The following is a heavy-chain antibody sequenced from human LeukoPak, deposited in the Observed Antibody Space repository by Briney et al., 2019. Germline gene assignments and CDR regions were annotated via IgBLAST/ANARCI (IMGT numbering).Heavy chain of an antibody. Sequence: ASVKASCKASGYTFTSYAMHWVRQAPGQGLEWMGWINAGNGNTKYSQKFQGRVTITRDTSASTAYMELSSLRSEDTAVYYCARSDSSSWPFDYWGQGTLVTVSS. CDR1: GYTFTSYA. D-gene: IGHD6-13*01. CDR2: INAGNGNT. CDR3: ARSDSSSWPFDY. V-gene: IGHV1-3*01. J-gene: IGHJ4*02.